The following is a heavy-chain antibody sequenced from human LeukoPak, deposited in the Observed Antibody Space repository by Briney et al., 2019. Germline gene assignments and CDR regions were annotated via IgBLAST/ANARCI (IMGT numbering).Heavy chain of an antibody. J-gene: IGHJ4*02. CDR3: ARDQGELLQGFDY. CDR2: IYHSGST. Sequence: PSQTLSLTCTVSGGSISSGGYYWSWIRQPPGKGLEWIGYIYHSGSTYYNPSLKSRVTISVDRSKNQFSLKLSSVTAADTAVYYCARDQGELLQGFDYWGQGTLVTVSS. V-gene: IGHV4-30-2*01. D-gene: IGHD1-26*01. CDR1: GGSISSGGYY.